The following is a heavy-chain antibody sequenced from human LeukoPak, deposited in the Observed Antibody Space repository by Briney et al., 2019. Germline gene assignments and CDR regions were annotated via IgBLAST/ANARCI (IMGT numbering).Heavy chain of an antibody. CDR1: GYTFTSYA. V-gene: IGHV1-3*01. Sequence: ASVKVSCKASGYTFTSYAMHWVRQAPGQRLEWMGWINAGNGNTKYSQKFQGRVTITRDTSASTAYMELSSLRSEDTAVYYCARDFRFGEFPVDYWGQGTLVTVSS. J-gene: IGHJ4*02. D-gene: IGHD3-10*01. CDR3: ARDFRFGEFPVDY. CDR2: INAGNGNT.